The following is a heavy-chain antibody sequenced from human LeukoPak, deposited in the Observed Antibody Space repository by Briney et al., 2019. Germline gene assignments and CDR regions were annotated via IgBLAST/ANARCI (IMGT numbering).Heavy chain of an antibody. CDR1: GFTVSSNY. D-gene: IGHD2-2*01. Sequence: PGGSLRLSCAASGFTVSSNYMSWIRQPPGKGLEWIGEINHSGSTNYNPSLKSRVTISVDTSKNQYSLKLSSVTAADTAVYYCARTPGSRPDYWGQGTLVTVSS. V-gene: IGHV4-34*01. J-gene: IGHJ4*02. CDR2: INHSGST. CDR3: ARTPGSRPDY.